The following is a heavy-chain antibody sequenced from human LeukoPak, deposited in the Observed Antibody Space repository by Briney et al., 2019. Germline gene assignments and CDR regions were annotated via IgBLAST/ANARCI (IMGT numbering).Heavy chain of an antibody. CDR2: INPNSGGT. D-gene: IGHD5-12*01. J-gene: IGHJ4*02. V-gene: IGHV1-2*02. Sequence: ASVKVSCKASGYTFTGYYIHWVRQAPGQGLEWMGRINPNSGGTNYEQKFQGRVTMTRDTSISTVYMELSRLRSDDTAVYYCARVRGRGGYDIWGQGTLVTVSS. CDR1: GYTFTGYY. CDR3: ARVRGRGGYDI.